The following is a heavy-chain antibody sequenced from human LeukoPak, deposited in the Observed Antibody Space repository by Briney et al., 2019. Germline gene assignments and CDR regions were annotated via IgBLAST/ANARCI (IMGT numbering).Heavy chain of an antibody. CDR1: GSTFGSYA. V-gene: IGHV3-23*01. CDR2: ISGVGGP. D-gene: IGHD2-15*01. Sequence: PGGSLRLSCAASGSTFGSYAMSGVRQAPGEGPEWVSAISGVGGPYYAASVKGRFTISRDNSKTTLYLQMSSLGGEATALYYCAGYCGAASCYSGFDYWGQGTLVTVAS. CDR3: AGYCGAASCYSGFDY. J-gene: IGHJ4*02.